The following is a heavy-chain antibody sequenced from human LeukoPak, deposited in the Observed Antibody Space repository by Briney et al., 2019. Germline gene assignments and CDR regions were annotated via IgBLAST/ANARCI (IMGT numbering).Heavy chain of an antibody. Sequence: KTSETLSLTCTVSGGSISSYYWSWIRQPAGKGLEWIGRIYISGSTNYNPSLKSRVTMSVDTSKNQFSLKLSSVTAADTAVYYCARGRWDDVVVVAATHHLFDYWGQGTLVTVSS. D-gene: IGHD2-15*01. J-gene: IGHJ4*02. V-gene: IGHV4-4*07. CDR3: ARGRWDDVVVVAATHHLFDY. CDR1: GGSISSYY. CDR2: IYISGST.